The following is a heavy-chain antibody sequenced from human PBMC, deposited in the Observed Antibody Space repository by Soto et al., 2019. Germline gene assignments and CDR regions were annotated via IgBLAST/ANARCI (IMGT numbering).Heavy chain of an antibody. CDR3: ATVTRSGWD. CDR1: GFTFSSYS. Sequence: EVQLVESGGGLVKPGGSLRVSCAASGFTFSSYSMNWVRQAPGKGLEWVSSISGSSRYIYYADAVKGGFTISRDNAKNSLYLQMNSLRVEDTAVYYCATVTRSGWDWGQGTLVTVSS. J-gene: IGHJ4*02. D-gene: IGHD6-19*01. CDR2: ISGSSRYI. V-gene: IGHV3-21*01.